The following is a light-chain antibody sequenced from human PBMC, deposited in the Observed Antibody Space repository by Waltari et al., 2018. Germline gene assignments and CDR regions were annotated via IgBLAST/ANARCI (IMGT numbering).Light chain of an antibody. Sequence: QLVLTQSPSASASLGASVNLTCTLSSGHSSNVIAWHQQQSEKGPRYLMKVNSDGSHSKGDDIPDRCSGSSSGAERYLTIASVQSEDEADYYGQTGGHGTWVFGGGTKLTVL. CDR1: SGHSSNV. CDR2: VNSDGSH. V-gene: IGLV4-69*01. J-gene: IGLJ3*02. CDR3: QTGGHGTWV.